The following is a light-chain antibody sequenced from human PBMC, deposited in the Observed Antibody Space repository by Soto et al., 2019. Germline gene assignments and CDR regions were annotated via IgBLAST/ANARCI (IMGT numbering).Light chain of an antibody. J-gene: IGKJ2*01. Sequence: DIQMTQSPSTLSASVGDRAIITCRASQTVRNWLAWFQQKPGEAPKLLIYKASRLESGVSSRFSGSGYGTDFTLTISSLVPDDAATDFCQQSDASPLTFGQGTKLQIK. V-gene: IGKV1-5*03. CDR1: QTVRNW. CDR3: QQSDASPLT. CDR2: KAS.